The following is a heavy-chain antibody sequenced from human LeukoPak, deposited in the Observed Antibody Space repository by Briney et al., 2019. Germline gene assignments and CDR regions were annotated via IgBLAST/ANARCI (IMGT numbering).Heavy chain of an antibody. CDR2: IYYSGIT. CDR1: GDSISTSSYY. D-gene: IGHD3-16*01. Sequence: PSATLSLTCTVSGDSISTSSYYWRWVRQTPGKGLEWLGSIYYSGITHYNPSLKSRLTIYVDTSRNQFSLHLFSVTAADAAVFYCARSDYYDYRQIDYWGQGTLVTVSS. V-gene: IGHV4-39*01. J-gene: IGHJ4*02. CDR3: ARSDYYDYRQIDY.